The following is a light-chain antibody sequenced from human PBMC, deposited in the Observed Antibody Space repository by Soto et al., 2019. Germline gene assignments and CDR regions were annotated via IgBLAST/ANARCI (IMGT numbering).Light chain of an antibody. CDR2: ESS. CDR3: LQYSGYVPA. J-gene: IGKJ4*01. V-gene: IGKV1-9*01. CDR1: QGISTL. Sequence: IQLTQSPSSLSASVGDRVTITCRASQGISTLLAWYQQKPGKAPKVLIYESSLLQSGVPSRFSGSGFGTEFTLTISSLQSEDFATYYCLQYSGYVPAFGGGTKVDIK.